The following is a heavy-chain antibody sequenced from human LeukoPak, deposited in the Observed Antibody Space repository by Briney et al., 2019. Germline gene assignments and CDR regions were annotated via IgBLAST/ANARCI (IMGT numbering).Heavy chain of an antibody. J-gene: IGHJ3*02. CDR1: GGSISNSNW. D-gene: IGHD5-12*01. V-gene: IGHV4-4*02. Sequence: SGTLSLTCTVSGGSISNSNWWSWVRQFPGKGLEWIGEIYQSGNTIYNPSLESRVTISVHKSKNQFSLELTSVTAADTAVYYCARVNWSGHDFRGAFDIWGQGTMVTVSS. CDR3: ARVNWSGHDFRGAFDI. CDR2: IYQSGNT.